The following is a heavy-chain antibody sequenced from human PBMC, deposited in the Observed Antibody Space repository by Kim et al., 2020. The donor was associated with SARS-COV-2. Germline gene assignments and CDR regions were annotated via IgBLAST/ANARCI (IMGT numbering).Heavy chain of an antibody. V-gene: IGHV4-31*03. CDR3: ARDHPRGSGYDY. J-gene: IGHJ4*02. CDR2: TYYSGST. D-gene: IGHD3-10*01. Sequence: SETLSLTCTVSGGSISSGGYYWSWIRQHPGKGLEWIGYTYYSGSTYYNPSLKSRVTISVDTSKNQFSLKLSSVTAADTAVYYCARDHPRGSGYDYWGQGTLVTVSS. CDR1: GGSISSGGYY.